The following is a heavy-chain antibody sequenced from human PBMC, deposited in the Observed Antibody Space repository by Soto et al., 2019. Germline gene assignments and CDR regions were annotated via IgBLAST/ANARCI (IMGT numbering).Heavy chain of an antibody. CDR1: GFTFSSYW. J-gene: IGHJ5*02. V-gene: IGHV3-7*03. CDR2: IKQDGSEK. Sequence: HPGGSLRLSCAASGFTFSSYWMSWVRQAPGKGLEWVANIKQDGSEKYYVDSVKGRFTISRDNAKNSLYLQMNSLRAEDTAVYYFSRDSDYNWFDPWGQGTLVTV. CDR3: SRDSDYNWFDP.